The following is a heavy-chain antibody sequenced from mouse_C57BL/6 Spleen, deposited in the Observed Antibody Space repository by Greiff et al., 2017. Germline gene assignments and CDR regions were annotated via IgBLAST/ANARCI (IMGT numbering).Heavy chain of an antibody. CDR2: IYPRDGST. Sequence: VQRVESGPELVKPGASVKLSCKASGYTFTSYDINWVKQRPGQGLEWIGWIYPRDGSTKYNEKFNGTATLTVDTSSSTAYMELHSLTSDDSAVYFCARYDGYYGFAYWGQGTLVTVSA. D-gene: IGHD2-3*01. J-gene: IGHJ3*01. CDR3: ARYDGYYGFAY. CDR1: GYTFTSYD. V-gene: IGHV1-85*01.